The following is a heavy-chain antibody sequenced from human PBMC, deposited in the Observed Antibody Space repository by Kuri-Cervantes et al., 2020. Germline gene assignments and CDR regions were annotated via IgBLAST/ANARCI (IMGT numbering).Heavy chain of an antibody. J-gene: IGHJ4*02. V-gene: IGHV3-30*04. D-gene: IGHD2-15*01. Sequence: GESLKISCAASGFTFSSYAMHWVRQAPGKGLEWMAIISYDGNYKYYTDSVKGRFTISRDNSKNTLFPQMNSLRDEDTAVYYCAGDCNPNSCHKYWGQGTLVTVSS. CDR1: GFTFSSYA. CDR2: ISYDGNYK. CDR3: AGDCNPNSCHKY.